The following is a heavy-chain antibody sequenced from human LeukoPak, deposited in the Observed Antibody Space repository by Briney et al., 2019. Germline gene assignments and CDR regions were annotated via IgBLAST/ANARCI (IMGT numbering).Heavy chain of an antibody. Sequence: SETLSLTCSVSGGSISSSGHYWGWIRQPPGKGLEWIGIITYSGNINYNPSLKSRVTISVYASNNQFSLKLTSMTAADTAVYYCVRRCYSGGVYYYFDYWGQGTLVTVSS. CDR1: GGSISSSGHY. V-gene: IGHV4-39*01. J-gene: IGHJ4*02. CDR3: VRRCYSGGVYYYFDY. D-gene: IGHD2-15*01. CDR2: ITYSGNI.